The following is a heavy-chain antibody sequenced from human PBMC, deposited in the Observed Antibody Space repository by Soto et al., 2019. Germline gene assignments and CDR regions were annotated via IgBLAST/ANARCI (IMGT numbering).Heavy chain of an antibody. CDR3: ARLELVGLLVREHCSQYAMDV. D-gene: IGHD6-6*01. V-gene: IGHV5-10-1*01. CDR2: IDPSDSYT. CDR1: GYSFTSYW. Sequence: EESLKISCKGSGYSFTSYWISWVRQMPGKGLEWMGRIDPSDSYTNYSPSFQGHVTISADKSISTAYLQWSSLKASDTAMYYCARLELVGLLVREHCSQYAMDVWGPGTTVIVSS. J-gene: IGHJ6*02.